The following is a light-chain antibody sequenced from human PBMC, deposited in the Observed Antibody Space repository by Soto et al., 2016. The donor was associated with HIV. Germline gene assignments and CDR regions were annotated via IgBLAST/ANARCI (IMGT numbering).Light chain of an antibody. V-gene: IGKV1-12*01. CDR2: AAS. CDR1: QGISSS. CDR3: QQANSFPPYT. Sequence: DIQMTQSPSSVSVSVGDRVTITCRASQGISSSLAWYQQKPGKAPKLLIYAASNLQSGVPSRFSGSGSGTDFTLTISNLQPEDFATYYCQQANSFPPYTFGQGTKLEI. J-gene: IGKJ2*01.